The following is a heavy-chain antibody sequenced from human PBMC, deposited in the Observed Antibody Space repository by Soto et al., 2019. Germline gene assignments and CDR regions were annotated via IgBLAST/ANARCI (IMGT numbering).Heavy chain of an antibody. J-gene: IGHJ4*02. CDR2: IYYSGRT. V-gene: IGHV4-39*01. D-gene: IGHD2-21*02. CDR3: ARQRTSVVTQAYFDV. CDR1: GDSINSRSYY. Sequence: TVTGDSINSRSYYWGWIRQPPGKGLEWIGSIYYSGRTYNNPSLRSRVSMSIDTSKDQFSLKLKSVTAADTALYFCARQRTSVVTQAYFDVWRPGSLVTVSS.